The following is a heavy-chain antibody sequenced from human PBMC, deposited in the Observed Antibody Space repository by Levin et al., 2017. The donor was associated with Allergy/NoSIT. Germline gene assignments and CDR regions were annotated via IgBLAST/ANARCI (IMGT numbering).Heavy chain of an antibody. CDR2: IDTAGNS. V-gene: IGHV3-13*04. CDR3: ARAPAGTHYFDY. Sequence: ETLSLTCAASGFPLSRYDMHWVRQAPGKGLEWVSGIDTAGNSYYPDSVKGRFTFSRENAKNSLYLQMNSLRAGDTAVFYCARAPAGTHYFDYWGQGTLVTVSS. D-gene: IGHD6-13*01. J-gene: IGHJ4*02. CDR1: GFPLSRYD.